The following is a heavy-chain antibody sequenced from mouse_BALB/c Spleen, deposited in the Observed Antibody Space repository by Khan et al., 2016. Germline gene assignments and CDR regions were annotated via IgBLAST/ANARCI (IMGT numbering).Heavy chain of an antibody. CDR1: EYEFPSHD. Sequence: EVELVESGGGLVQPGESLKLSCESNEYEFPSHDMSWVRKTPEKRLELVAAINSAGNDTYYPDTMERRFIISRDNTKKTLYLQINSLRSENTALYYCTLHYYGSSCWFAYWGQGTLVTVSA. V-gene: IGHV5-2*01. J-gene: IGHJ3*01. CDR2: INSAGNDT. D-gene: IGHD1-1*01. CDR3: TLHYYGSSCWFAY.